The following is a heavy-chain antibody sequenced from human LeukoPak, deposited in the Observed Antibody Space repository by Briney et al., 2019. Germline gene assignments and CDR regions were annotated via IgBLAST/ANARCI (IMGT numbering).Heavy chain of an antibody. J-gene: IGHJ1*01. CDR1: GFTFGSYG. V-gene: IGHV3-23*01. Sequence: GGSLRLPCAASGFTFGSYGMSWVRQAPGKGLEWVSFITPNADRTSYADSVEGRFTISRDNPRNTLYMQMNSLRDEDTAVYYCAIMHGYYDGSGYWVQWGQGTLVTVSS. CDR2: ITPNADRT. CDR3: AIMHGYYDGSGYWVQ. D-gene: IGHD3-22*01.